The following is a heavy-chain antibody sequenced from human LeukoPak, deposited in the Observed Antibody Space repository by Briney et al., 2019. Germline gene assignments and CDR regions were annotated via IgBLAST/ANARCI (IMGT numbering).Heavy chain of an antibody. D-gene: IGHD6-19*01. Sequence: PGGSLRLSCAASGFTFSTYAMNWVRQAPGKGLEWVAVISYDGSNKYYADSVRGRFSISRDNSKNTLYVQMNSLTAEDTAVYYCARERAVADPYFFDYWGQGTLVTVSS. CDR2: ISYDGSNK. CDR3: ARERAVADPYFFDY. V-gene: IGHV3-30*03. J-gene: IGHJ4*02. CDR1: GFTFSTYA.